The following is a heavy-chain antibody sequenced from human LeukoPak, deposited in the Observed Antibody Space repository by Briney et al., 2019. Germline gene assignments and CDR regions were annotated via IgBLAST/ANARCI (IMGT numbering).Heavy chain of an antibody. V-gene: IGHV1-69*06. CDR1: AGTFSSYA. J-gene: IGHJ4*02. CDR3: ARSLRSGYDYVDY. CDR2: IIPIFGTA. Sequence: GSSVKVFCRTSAGTFSSYAISWVRQAPGQGLEWMGGIIPIFGTANYAQKFQGRVTITADKSTSTAYMELSSLRSEDTAVYYCARSLRSGYDYVDYWGQGTLVTVSS. D-gene: IGHD5-12*01.